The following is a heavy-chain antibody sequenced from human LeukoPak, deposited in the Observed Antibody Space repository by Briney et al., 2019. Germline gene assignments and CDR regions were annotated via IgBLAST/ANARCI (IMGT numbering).Heavy chain of an antibody. CDR2: INWSGGTT. Sequence: AGGSLRLSCAASGFTVSSSYMSWVRQAPGKGLEWVSGINWSGGTTGYGDSVKGRFTISRDNAKNSLFLQMGSLRVEDTAFYYCARVWTNTAFYPSDFWGQGTLVTVSS. CDR1: GFTVSSSY. D-gene: IGHD2-21*02. V-gene: IGHV3-20*04. CDR3: ARVWTNTAFYPSDF. J-gene: IGHJ4*02.